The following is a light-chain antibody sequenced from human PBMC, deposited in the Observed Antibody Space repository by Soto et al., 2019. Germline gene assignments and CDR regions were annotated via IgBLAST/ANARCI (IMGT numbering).Light chain of an antibody. CDR2: AAS. V-gene: IGKV3-11*01. CDR1: PSFRGL. Sequence: YCRAGPSFRGLLAWYQQKPGQAPRLLIYAASSRATGIPERFCGSGSGTDFRLSISILEPEDIPVYYCQESAIRWWTFGQGTKVDIK. J-gene: IGKJ1*01. CDR3: QESAIRWWT.